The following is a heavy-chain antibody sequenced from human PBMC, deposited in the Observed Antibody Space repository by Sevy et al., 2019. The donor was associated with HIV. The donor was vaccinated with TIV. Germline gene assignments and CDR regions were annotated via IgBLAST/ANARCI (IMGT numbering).Heavy chain of an antibody. CDR3: ARVVAYCSGGSCFPGYYYGMDG. CDR2: ISSSSNYI. V-gene: IGHV3-21*01. Sequence: GGSLRLSCAASGFTFSSYNMNWVRQAPGKGLEWVSSISSSSNYIYYADSMKGRFTISRDNAKNSLYLQMNSLRAEDTAVYYCARVVAYCSGGSCFPGYYYGMDGWGQGTTVTVSS. CDR1: GFTFSSYN. J-gene: IGHJ6*02. D-gene: IGHD2-15*01.